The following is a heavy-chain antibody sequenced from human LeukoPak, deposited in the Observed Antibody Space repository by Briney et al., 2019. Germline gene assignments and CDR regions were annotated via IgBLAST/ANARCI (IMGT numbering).Heavy chain of an antibody. J-gene: IGHJ6*03. CDR1: GYSISSGYY. CDR2: IYHSGSS. CDR3: ARTITGTIRYYYFYMDV. D-gene: IGHD1-7*01. V-gene: IGHV4-38-2*02. Sequence: SETLSLTCTVSGYSISSGYYWGWIRQPPGKGLEWIGYIYHSGSSYYNPSLKSRVTISVDRSKNQFSLRLSSVTAADTAVYYCARTITGTIRYYYFYMDVWGKGTTVTGSS.